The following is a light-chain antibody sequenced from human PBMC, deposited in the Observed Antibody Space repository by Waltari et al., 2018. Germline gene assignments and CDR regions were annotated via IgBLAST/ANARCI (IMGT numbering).Light chain of an antibody. Sequence: SYELTQPPSVSVSPGQTASITCSGDKLGNKYTSWYQQKPGQSPVLVLYQDTKRPSGTPERICGSNSGNTATLTISGTQAMDEADYYCQAWDSSTVVFGGGTKLTVL. CDR3: QAWDSSTVV. CDR1: KLGNKY. J-gene: IGLJ2*01. CDR2: QDT. V-gene: IGLV3-1*01.